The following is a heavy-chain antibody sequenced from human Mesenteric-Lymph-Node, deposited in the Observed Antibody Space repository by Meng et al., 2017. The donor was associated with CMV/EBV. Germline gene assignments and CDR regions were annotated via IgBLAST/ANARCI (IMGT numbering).Heavy chain of an antibody. D-gene: IGHD1-1*01. CDR1: GYIFNVYG. J-gene: IGHJ4*02. CDR2: INTANGNT. Sequence: CKASGYIFNVYGIHWVRQAPGQRLEWMGWINTANGNTKYSDKFQGRVTITRDISARTAYMDLSSLRSEDTAVYYCVRGWSTTETLDYWGQGTLVTVSS. CDR3: VRGWSTTETLDY. V-gene: IGHV1-3*04.